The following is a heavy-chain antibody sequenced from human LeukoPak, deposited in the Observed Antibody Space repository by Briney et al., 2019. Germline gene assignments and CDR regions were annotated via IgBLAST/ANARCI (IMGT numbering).Heavy chain of an antibody. V-gene: IGHV4-59*01. J-gene: IGHJ4*02. CDR1: GGSISGDY. Sequence: SETLSLTCTVSGGSISGDYWNWIRQPPGRGLEWIGYIYYTGSTNYNPSLKSRVTISVDTSKNQLSLKLNSVTAADTAVYYCARDFCPLGSSTSCYLVFDYWGQGTLVTVSS. CDR3: ARDFCPLGSSTSCYLVFDY. CDR2: IYYTGST. D-gene: IGHD2-2*01.